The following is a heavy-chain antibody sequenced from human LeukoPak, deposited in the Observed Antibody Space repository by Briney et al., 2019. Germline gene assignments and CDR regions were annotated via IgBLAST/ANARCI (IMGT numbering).Heavy chain of an antibody. V-gene: IGHV1-46*01. CDR3: ARESGSWGADGYRHFDY. D-gene: IGHD3-10*01. J-gene: IGHJ4*02. CDR1: GYTFTSYY. Sequence: GASVKVSCKASGYTFTSYYMHWVRQAPGQGLEWMGIINPSGGSTSYAQKFQGRVTMTRDMSTSTVYMELSSLRSEDTAVYYCARESGSWGADGYRHFDYWGQGTLVTVSS. CDR2: INPSGGST.